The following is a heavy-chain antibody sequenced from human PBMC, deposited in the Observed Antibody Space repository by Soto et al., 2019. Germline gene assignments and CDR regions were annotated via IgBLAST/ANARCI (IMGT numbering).Heavy chain of an antibody. CDR2: IIPIFGTA. J-gene: IGHJ6*02. CDR3: ARSRSYSSSWHHPYYYYGMDV. D-gene: IGHD6-13*01. Sequence: SVKVSCKASGGTFSSYAISWVRQAPGQGLEWMGGIIPIFGTANYAQKFQGRVTITADKSTSTAYMERSSLRSEDTAVYYCARSRSYSSSWHHPYYYYGMDVWGQGTTVTVSS. V-gene: IGHV1-69*06. CDR1: GGTFSSYA.